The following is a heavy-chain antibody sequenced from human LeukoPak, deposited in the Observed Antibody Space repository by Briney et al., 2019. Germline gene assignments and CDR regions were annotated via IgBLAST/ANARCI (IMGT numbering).Heavy chain of an antibody. J-gene: IGHJ4*02. Sequence: GASVTVSCTASGYTFTHYYMHWVRQAPGQGLEWRGWINPNSGGTNLAQKFQGRVAMTSDTSISTAYLELGSLRSDDTAVYFCARARWQLVPYFDSWGQGTLVTVSS. V-gene: IGHV1-2*02. CDR3: ARARWQLVPYFDS. CDR2: INPNSGGT. D-gene: IGHD6-6*01. CDR1: GYTFTHYY.